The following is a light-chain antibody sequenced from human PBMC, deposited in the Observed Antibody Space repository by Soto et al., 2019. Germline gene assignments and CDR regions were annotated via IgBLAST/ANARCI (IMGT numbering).Light chain of an antibody. CDR1: QTIGTF. CDR3: QQTYRTPFT. CDR2: GAS. Sequence: DIHMTQSPSSLSASLGARVNITCRTSQTIGTFLNWYQQKVGKAPKLLIFGASNLQSAVPSRFSGSGSGTEFTLTVSSLEAEDFATYYCQQTYRTPFTFGGGTKVDI. J-gene: IGKJ4*01. V-gene: IGKV1-39*01.